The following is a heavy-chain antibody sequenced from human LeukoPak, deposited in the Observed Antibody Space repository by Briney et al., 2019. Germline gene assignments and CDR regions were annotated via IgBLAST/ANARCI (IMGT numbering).Heavy chain of an antibody. J-gene: IGHJ5*02. Sequence: PSETLSLTCTVSGGSISSGSYYWSWIRQPAGKGLEWIGRIYTSGSTNYNPSLKSRVTISVDTSKNQFSLKLSSVTAADTAVYYCARDRAMGYGSGSYYNANWFDPWGQGTLVTVSS. CDR1: GGSISSGSYY. CDR2: IYTSGST. V-gene: IGHV4-61*02. CDR3: ARDRAMGYGSGSYYNANWFDP. D-gene: IGHD3-10*01.